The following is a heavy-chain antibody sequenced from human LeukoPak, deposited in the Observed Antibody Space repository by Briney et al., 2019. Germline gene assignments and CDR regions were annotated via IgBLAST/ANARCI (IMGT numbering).Heavy chain of an antibody. Sequence: GGSLRLSCAASGFTFSSYAMSWIRQAPGKGLEWVSAISGSGGSTYYADSVKGRFTISRDNSKNTLYLQMNSLRAEGTAVYYCAKGQLGTPFDLWGRGTLVTVSS. J-gene: IGHJ2*01. CDR2: ISGSGGST. D-gene: IGHD1-1*01. V-gene: IGHV3-23*01. CDR3: AKGQLGTPFDL. CDR1: GFTFSSYA.